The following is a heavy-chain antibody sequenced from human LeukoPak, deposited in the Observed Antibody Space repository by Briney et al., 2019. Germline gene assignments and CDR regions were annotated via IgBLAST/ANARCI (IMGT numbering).Heavy chain of an antibody. CDR2: ISYDGSNK. V-gene: IGHV3-30*04. D-gene: IGHD3-3*01. J-gene: IGHJ3*02. CDR1: GFTFSSYA. Sequence: SGGSLRLSCAASGFTFSSYAMHCVRQAPGKGVEWVAVISYDGSNKYYADSVKGRFTISRDNSKSTLYLQRNSLRAEDTAVYYCAREWGSGYYVFDAFDIWGQGTMVTVSS. CDR3: AREWGSGYYVFDAFDI.